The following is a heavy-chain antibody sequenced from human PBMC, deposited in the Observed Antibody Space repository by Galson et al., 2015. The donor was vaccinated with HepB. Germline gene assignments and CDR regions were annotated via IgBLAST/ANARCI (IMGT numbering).Heavy chain of an antibody. CDR2: IKPAGAST. D-gene: IGHD6-13*01. CDR1: GYPFSSSY. V-gene: IGHV1-46*01. Sequence: SVKVSCKASGYPFSSSYIHWVRQAPGQGLEWMGMIKPAGASTHAQKFQGRVTMTRDTSTSTVYMELSSLRSDDTAVYYCARVLAAAGTWDVWGKGTTVTVSS. CDR3: ARVLAAAGTWDV. J-gene: IGHJ6*04.